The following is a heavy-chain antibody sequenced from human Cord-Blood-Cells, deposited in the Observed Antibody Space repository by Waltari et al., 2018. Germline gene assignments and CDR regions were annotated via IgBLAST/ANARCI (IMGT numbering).Heavy chain of an antibody. D-gene: IGHD3-10*01. J-gene: IGHJ6*02. CDR3: ARMAVRGVIIKYYYYGMDV. CDR2: IIPIFGTA. V-gene: IGHV1-69*01. CDR1: GGTFSSYA. Sequence: QVQLVQSGAEVKKPGSSVKVSCKASGGTFSSYAISWVRQAPGQGLEWMGGIIPIFGTANYEQKFQGRVTFTADESTSTAYMELSSLRSEDTAVYYCARMAVRGVIIKYYYYGMDVWGQGTTVTVSS.